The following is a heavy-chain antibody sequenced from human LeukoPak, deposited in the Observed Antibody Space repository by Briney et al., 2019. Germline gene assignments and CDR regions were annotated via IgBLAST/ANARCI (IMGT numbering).Heavy chain of an antibody. CDR2: IYYGGKT. Sequence: SETLSLTCTVSGGSISSTIYYCAWIRQPPGKGLEWIGSIYYGGKTYYNPSLKSRVTTSADTSKSQFSLKLSSVTAADTAVYYCARHLGGSGSSDAFDIWGQGTMVTVSS. D-gene: IGHD3-3*01. CDR1: GGSISSTIYY. J-gene: IGHJ3*02. V-gene: IGHV4-39*01. CDR3: ARHLGGSGSSDAFDI.